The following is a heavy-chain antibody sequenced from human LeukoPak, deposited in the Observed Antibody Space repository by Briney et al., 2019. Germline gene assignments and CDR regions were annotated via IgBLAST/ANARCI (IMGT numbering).Heavy chain of an antibody. CDR2: INPNSGGT. D-gene: IGHD3-10*01. CDR3: AREGGYYGSGSYSY. J-gene: IGHJ4*02. V-gene: IGHV1-2*02. CDR1: GYTFTGYY. Sequence: ASVKVSCKASGYTFTGYYLHWVRQAPGQGLEWMGWINPNSGGTKYAQKFQGRVTLTRDTSISTAYMDLSRLRSDDTAVYYCAREGGYYGSGSYSYWGQGTLVTVSS.